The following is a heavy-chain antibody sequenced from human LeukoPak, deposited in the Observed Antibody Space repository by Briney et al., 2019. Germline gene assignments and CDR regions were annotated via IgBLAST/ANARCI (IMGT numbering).Heavy chain of an antibody. J-gene: IGHJ4*02. CDR1: GGSISSSSYY. D-gene: IGHD2-8*01. Sequence: SETLSLTCTVSGGSISSSSYYWGWIRQPPGKGLEWIGSIYYSGSTYYNPSLKSRATISVDTSKNQFSLKLSSVTAADTAVYYCASLKRKIGYCTNGVCYSGLDYWGQGTLVTVSS. V-gene: IGHV4-39*01. CDR3: ASLKRKIGYCTNGVCYSGLDY. CDR2: IYYSGST.